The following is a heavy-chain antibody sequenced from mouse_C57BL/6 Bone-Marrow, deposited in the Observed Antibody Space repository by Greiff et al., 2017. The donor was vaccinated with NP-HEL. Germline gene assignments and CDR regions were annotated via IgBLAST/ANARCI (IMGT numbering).Heavy chain of an antibody. CDR1: GYTFTSYW. Sequence: QVQLQQPGAELVKPGASVKLSCKASGYTFTSYWMHWVKQRPGQGLEWIGMIHPNSGSNNYHEKFKSKATLTVDQSSSTAYMQLSSRTSEYSAVYYCARRGCYSNLRAMDYWGQGTSVTVSS. J-gene: IGHJ4*01. CDR2: IHPNSGSN. CDR3: ARRGCYSNLRAMDY. D-gene: IGHD2-5*01. V-gene: IGHV1-64*01.